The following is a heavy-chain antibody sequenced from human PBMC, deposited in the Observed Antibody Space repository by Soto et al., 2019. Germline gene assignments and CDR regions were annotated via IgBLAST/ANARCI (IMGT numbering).Heavy chain of an antibody. CDR2: ISYDGSNK. J-gene: IGHJ4*02. CDR1: GISFSPKA. V-gene: IGHV3-30-3*01. CDR3: ARATYSSSYYFDS. D-gene: IGHD6-6*01. Sequence: GGSLRLSRAASGISFSPKAMHCVPQAPCEGVDWLSMISYDGSNKYYADSVKGRFTIARDNSKNTLYLQMNSRRGEDTALYYCARATYSSSYYFDSWGQGTRVTVSS.